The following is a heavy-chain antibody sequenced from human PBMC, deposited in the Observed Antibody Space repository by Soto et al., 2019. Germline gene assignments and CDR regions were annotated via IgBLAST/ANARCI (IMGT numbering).Heavy chain of an antibody. D-gene: IGHD2-21*01. CDR3: ASDMALNTSAPVMAY. V-gene: IGHV1-69*04. J-gene: IGHJ4*02. Sequence: QVQLVQSGAEVKKPGSSMKVSCKASGGTFSSYVFSWVRQAPGQGLEWMGRIIPMFGITNYAQKFVGRVTSTADNSTTTVALALRRLISEDTAISSCASDMALNTSAPVMAYWGQGTLVTVSS. CDR1: GGTFSSYV. CDR2: IIPMFGIT.